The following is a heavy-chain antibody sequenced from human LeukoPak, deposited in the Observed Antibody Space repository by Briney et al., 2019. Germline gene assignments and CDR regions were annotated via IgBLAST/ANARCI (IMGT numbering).Heavy chain of an antibody. CDR3: ARLGNYNYFDY. V-gene: IGHV4-61*01. J-gene: IGHJ4*02. D-gene: IGHD1-7*01. CDR1: GGSVSSGSYY. CDR2: IYYSGST. Sequence: PSETLSLTCTVSGGSVSSGSYYWSWIRQPPGKGLEWIGYIYYSGSTNYNPSLKSRVTISVDTSKNQFSLKLSSVTAADTAVYYCARLGNYNYFDYWGQGTLVTVSS.